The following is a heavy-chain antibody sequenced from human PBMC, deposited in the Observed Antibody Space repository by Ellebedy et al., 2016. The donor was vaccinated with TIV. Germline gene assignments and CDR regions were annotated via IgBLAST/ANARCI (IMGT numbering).Heavy chain of an antibody. J-gene: IGHJ6*02. CDR3: AKDREWFGGRRYGMDV. D-gene: IGHD3-10*01. Sequence: LSLTCAASGFTFSSYGMHWVRQAPGKGLEWVAFIRYDGSNKYYADSVKGRFTISRDNSKNTLYPQMNSLRAEDTAVYYCAKDREWFGGRRYGMDVWGQGTTVTVSS. CDR2: IRYDGSNK. CDR1: GFTFSSYG. V-gene: IGHV3-30*02.